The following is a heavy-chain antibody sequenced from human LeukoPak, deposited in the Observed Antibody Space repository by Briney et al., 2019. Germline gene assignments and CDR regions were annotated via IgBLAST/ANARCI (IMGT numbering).Heavy chain of an antibody. J-gene: IGHJ5*02. CDR1: GGSVSGYY. CDR2: INHSGST. D-gene: IGHD5-24*01. V-gene: IGHV4-34*01. CDR3: ARRPSMAASENWFDP. Sequence: PSETLSLTCAVYGGSVSGYYWSWIRQPPGKGREWSGEINHSGSTNYNPSLKSRVTISVDTSKNQYSLKLRSVTDADTAVYYFARRPSMAASENWFDPWGQGTLVTVSS.